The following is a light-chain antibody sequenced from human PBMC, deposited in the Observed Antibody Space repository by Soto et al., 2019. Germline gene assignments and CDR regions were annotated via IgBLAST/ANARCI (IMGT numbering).Light chain of an antibody. CDR3: SSYTNSSPWI. J-gene: IGLJ2*01. V-gene: IGLV2-14*01. CDR1: SSDVGGYDF. Sequence: QSVLTQPASVSGSPGQSITISCTGTSSDVGGYDFVSWYQQYPGKAPKLMIYEVNNRPSGVSNRFSGSKSGNTASLTISGLQAEDEADYYCSSYTNSSPWIFGGGTKLTVL. CDR2: EVN.